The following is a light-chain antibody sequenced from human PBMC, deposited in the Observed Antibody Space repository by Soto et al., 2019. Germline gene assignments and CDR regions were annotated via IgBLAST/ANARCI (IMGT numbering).Light chain of an antibody. V-gene: IGLV1-40*01. CDR1: SSNIGAGYD. Sequence: QSVLTQPPSVSGAPGQRVTISCTGSSSNIGAGYDVHWYQQLPGTAPKLLIYGNSNRPSGVPDRFSGSKSGTSASLAITGLQAEDAADYYCQSYDSRSRVFGVWTKVTFL. CDR2: GNS. CDR3: QSYDSRSRV. J-gene: IGLJ3*02.